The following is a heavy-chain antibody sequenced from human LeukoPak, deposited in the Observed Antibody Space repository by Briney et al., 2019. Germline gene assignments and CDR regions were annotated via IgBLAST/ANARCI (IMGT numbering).Heavy chain of an antibody. D-gene: IGHD1-26*01. CDR1: GGSISSYY. CDR3: ASLSLYSGSYLDC. Sequence: SETLSLTCTVSGGSISSYYWSWIRQPPGKGLEWIGYIYYSGSTNYNPSLKSRVTISVDTSKNQFSLKLSSVTAADTAVYYCASLSLYSGSYLDCWGQGTLVTVSS. V-gene: IGHV4-59*08. CDR2: IYYSGST. J-gene: IGHJ4*02.